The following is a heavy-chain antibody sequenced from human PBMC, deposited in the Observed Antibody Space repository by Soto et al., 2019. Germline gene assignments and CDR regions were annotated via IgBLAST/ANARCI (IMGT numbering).Heavy chain of an antibody. V-gene: IGHV1-2*02. CDR3: ARVHSPDIVDTECY. J-gene: IGHJ4*02. D-gene: IGHD5-12*01. Sequence: GASVKVSCKASGYTFTGYYMHWVRQAPGQGLEWMGWINPNSGGTNYAQKFQGRVTMTRDTSISTAYMELSRLRSDDTAVYYCARVHSPDIVDTECYWGQGTLVTVST. CDR1: GYTFTGYY. CDR2: INPNSGGT.